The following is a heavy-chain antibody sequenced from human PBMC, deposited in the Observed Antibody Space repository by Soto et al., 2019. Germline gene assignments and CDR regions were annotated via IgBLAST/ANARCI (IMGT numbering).Heavy chain of an antibody. Sequence: PGESXRLACAFSGFTPTTTPVSWVRHPPGKGLEWVTTISGTASRTYYVDSVKGRFFISRDNSKNTVTLQMNNLTLDDTAVYYCATSSRYFEKWGKGTRVTVS. CDR3: ATSSRYFEK. CDR2: ISGTASRT. D-gene: IGHD3-9*01. J-gene: IGHJ4*02. CDR1: GFTPTTTP. V-gene: IGHV3-23*01.